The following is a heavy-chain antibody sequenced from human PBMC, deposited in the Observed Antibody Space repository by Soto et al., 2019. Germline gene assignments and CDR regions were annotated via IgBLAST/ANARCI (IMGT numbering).Heavy chain of an antibody. J-gene: IGHJ4*02. CDR1: GFTFSSYG. CDR3: ARDGYCSGGSCYSVPVFDY. Sequence: QVQLVESGGGVVQPGRSLRLSCAASGFTFSSYGMHWVRQAPGKGLEWVAVIWYDGSNKYYADSVKGRFTISRDNSKNRRSLQMNSLRAEDTAVYYCARDGYCSGGSCYSVPVFDYWGQGTLVTVSS. V-gene: IGHV3-33*01. CDR2: IWYDGSNK. D-gene: IGHD2-15*01.